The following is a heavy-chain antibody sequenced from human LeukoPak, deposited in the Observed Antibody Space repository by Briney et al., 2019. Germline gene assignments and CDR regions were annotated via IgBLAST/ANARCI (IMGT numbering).Heavy chain of an antibody. V-gene: IGHV4-59*08. CDR3: ARLGYSSGWKHDY. D-gene: IGHD6-19*01. CDR2: IYYSGST. J-gene: IGHJ4*02. CDR1: GGSISSYY. Sequence: PSETLSLTCTVSGGSISSYYWSWIRQPPGKGLEWIGYIYYSGSTNYNPSLKSRVTISVDTSKNQFSLKLSSVTAADTAVYYRARLGYSSGWKHDYWGQGTLDTVSS.